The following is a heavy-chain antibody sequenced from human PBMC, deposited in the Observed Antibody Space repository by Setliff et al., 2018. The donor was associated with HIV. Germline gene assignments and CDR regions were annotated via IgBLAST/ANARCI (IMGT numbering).Heavy chain of an antibody. CDR1: GGSFSGYY. CDR2: INHSGST. V-gene: IGHV4-34*01. J-gene: IGHJ4*02. D-gene: IGHD3-22*01. Sequence: NPSETLSLTCAVYGGSFSGYYWSWIRQPPGKGLEWIGEINHSGSTNYNPSLKSRVTISVDTSKNQFSLKLSSVTAADTAVYYCAFLNTPGSDSSGYPPLWGQGTLVTVSS. CDR3: AFLNTPGSDSSGYPPL.